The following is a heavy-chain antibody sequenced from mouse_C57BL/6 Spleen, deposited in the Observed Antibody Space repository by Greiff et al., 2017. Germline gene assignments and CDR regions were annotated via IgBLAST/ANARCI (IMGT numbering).Heavy chain of an antibody. CDR2: IDPSASYT. Sequence: QVQLQQSGAELVIPGASVQLSCKASGYTFTRYWMHWVKQRPGQGLAWIGEIDPSASYTNYNQPFKATSTLTVDKSSSTAYMQLSSLTSEDSAVYYCARAHYGSSYWYFDVWGTGTTVTVSS. J-gene: IGHJ1*03. CDR1: GYTFTRYW. D-gene: IGHD1-1*01. CDR3: ARAHYGSSYWYFDV. V-gene: IGHV1-69*01.